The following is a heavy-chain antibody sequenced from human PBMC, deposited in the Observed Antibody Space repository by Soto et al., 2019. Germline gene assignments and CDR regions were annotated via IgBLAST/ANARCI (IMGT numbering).Heavy chain of an antibody. J-gene: IGHJ5*02. Sequence: ASGKVSGNASGFKFTAYYMHWVRQAPGQGLEWMGWINPGSGATSYAQTFQGRVTMNRDTSINTVYMEVTSLRPDDTAVYYCARLSKGYCSDTSCYSWFAPWGLGRLVTGYS. CDR1: GFKFTAYY. D-gene: IGHD2-2*01. V-gene: IGHV1-2*02. CDR3: ARLSKGYCSDTSCYSWFAP. CDR2: INPGSGAT.